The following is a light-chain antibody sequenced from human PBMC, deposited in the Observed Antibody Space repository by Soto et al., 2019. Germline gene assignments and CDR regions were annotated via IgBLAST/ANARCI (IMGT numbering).Light chain of an antibody. CDR2: GAS. CDR1: QSVSSN. CDR3: QQHNNWPMYT. J-gene: IGKJ2*01. V-gene: IGKV3-15*01. Sequence: EIVMTQSPATLSVSPGERATLSCRASQSVSSNLAWYQQKPGQAPRLLIYGASTSATGIPARFSGSGSGTEFTLTISSLQSEDFAVYYCQQHNNWPMYTFGQGTKLEIK.